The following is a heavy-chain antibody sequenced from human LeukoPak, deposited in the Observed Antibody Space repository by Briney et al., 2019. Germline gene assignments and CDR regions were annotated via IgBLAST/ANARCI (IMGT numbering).Heavy chain of an antibody. CDR2: ISYDGSNK. CDR3: ATSEMATIRGPDY. Sequence: PGGSLRLSCAASGFTFSSYAMHWGRQAPGKGLGWGAVISYDGSNKYYADSVKGRFTISRDNSKNTLYLQMTSLRAEDTAVYYCATSEMATIRGPDYWGQGTLVTVSS. CDR1: GFTFSSYA. J-gene: IGHJ4*02. V-gene: IGHV3-30*04. D-gene: IGHD5-24*01.